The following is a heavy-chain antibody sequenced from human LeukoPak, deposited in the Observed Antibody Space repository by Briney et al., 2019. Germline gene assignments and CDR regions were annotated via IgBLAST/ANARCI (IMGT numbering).Heavy chain of an antibody. CDR3: ARGWFDP. Sequence: QPGGSLRLPCAASGSTFSSYAMHWVRQAPGKGLEWVAVISYDGSNKYYADSVKGRFTISRDNSKNTLYLQMNSLRAEDTAVYYCARGWFDPWGQGTLVTVSS. CDR1: GSTFSSYA. J-gene: IGHJ5*02. V-gene: IGHV3-30*04. CDR2: ISYDGSNK.